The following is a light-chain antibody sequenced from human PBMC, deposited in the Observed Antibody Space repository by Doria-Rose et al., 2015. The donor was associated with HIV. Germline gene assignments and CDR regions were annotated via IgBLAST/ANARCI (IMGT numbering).Light chain of an antibody. Sequence: TQSPESLGMSLGERATLNCKSNQGLLYTSKNYLAWYQQKPGQPPKLLIYWASTRQSGVPARFSGSGSGTDCTLTISSLEAEDVAVYYCQQYYDTPSFGPGTTVDIK. J-gene: IGKJ3*01. V-gene: IGKV4-1*01. CDR2: WAS. CDR3: QQYYDTPS. CDR1: QGLLYTSKNY.